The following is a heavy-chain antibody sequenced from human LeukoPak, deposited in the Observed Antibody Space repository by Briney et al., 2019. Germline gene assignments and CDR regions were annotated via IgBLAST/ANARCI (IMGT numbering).Heavy chain of an antibody. CDR3: ARDGGFYGSALFDY. D-gene: IGHD3-10*01. CDR1: GGSISSYY. Sequence: PSETLSLTCTVSGGSISSYYWSWIRQPPGKGLEWIGYIYYSGSTNYNPSLKSRVTISVDTSKNQFSLKLSSVTAADTAVYYCARDGGFYGSALFDYWGQGTLVTVSS. CDR2: IYYSGST. V-gene: IGHV4-59*01. J-gene: IGHJ4*02.